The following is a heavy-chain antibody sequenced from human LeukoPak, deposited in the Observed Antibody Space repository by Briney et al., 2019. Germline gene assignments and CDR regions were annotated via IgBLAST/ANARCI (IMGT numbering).Heavy chain of an antibody. CDR2: INPSGGST. D-gene: IGHD2-8*01. V-gene: IGHV1-46*01. Sequence: ASVKVSYKASGYTYTSYYMHWVRQAPGQGLEWMGIINPSGGSTSYAQKFQGRVTMTRDTSTSTVYMELSSLRSEDTAVYYCARVMLHDAFDIWGQGTMVTVSS. CDR3: ARVMLHDAFDI. J-gene: IGHJ3*02. CDR1: GYTYTSYY.